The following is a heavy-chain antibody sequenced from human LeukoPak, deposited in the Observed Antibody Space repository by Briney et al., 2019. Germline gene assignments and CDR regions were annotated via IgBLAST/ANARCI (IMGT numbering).Heavy chain of an antibody. D-gene: IGHD3-10*01. J-gene: IGHJ6*02. CDR2: IYYSGST. V-gene: IGHV4-59*01. Sequence: SETLSLTCTVSGGSISSYYWSWIRQPPGKGLEWIAYIYYSGSTNYNPSLKSRVTISVDTSKNQFSLKLSSVTAADTAVYYCARVRYYGSGSYLAYGMDVWGQGTTVTVSS. CDR1: GGSISSYY. CDR3: ARVRYYGSGSYLAYGMDV.